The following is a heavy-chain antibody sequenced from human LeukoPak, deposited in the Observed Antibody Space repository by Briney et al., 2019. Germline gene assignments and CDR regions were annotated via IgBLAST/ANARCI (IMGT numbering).Heavy chain of an antibody. D-gene: IGHD6-13*01. J-gene: IGHJ4*02. CDR1: GGSVSSGSYY. V-gene: IGHV4-61*01. CDR3: ARLSWYGGYFDY. Sequence: SETLSLTCTVSGGSVSSGSYYWSWIRQPPGKGLEWIGYIYCSGSTNYNPSLKSRVTISVDTSKNQFSLKLSSVTAADTAVYYCARLSWYGGYFDYWGQGTLVTVSS. CDR2: IYCSGST.